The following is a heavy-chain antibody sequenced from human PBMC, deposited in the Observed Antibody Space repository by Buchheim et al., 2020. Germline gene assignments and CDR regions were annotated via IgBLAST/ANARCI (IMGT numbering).Heavy chain of an antibody. Sequence: QVQLQESGPGLVKPSQTLSLTCTVSGGSISSGDYYWSWIRQPPGKGLEWIGYIYYSGGTYYNPSLKSRVTISLDTSKNQFFLKLSSVTAADTAVYYCARDPYDFWSGYPGTYYYGMDVWGQGTT. CDR1: GGSISSGDYY. CDR2: IYYSGGT. V-gene: IGHV4-30-4*01. D-gene: IGHD3-3*01. CDR3: ARDPYDFWSGYPGTYYYGMDV. J-gene: IGHJ6*02.